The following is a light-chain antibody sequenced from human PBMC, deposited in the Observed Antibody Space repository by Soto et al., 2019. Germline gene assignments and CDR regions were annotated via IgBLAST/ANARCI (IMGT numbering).Light chain of an antibody. J-gene: IGLJ3*02. CDR1: SRHSGYA. CDR3: QTWGTGIWV. Sequence: QLVLTQSPSASASLGASVKLTCTLSSRHSGYAIAWHQQQPEKGPRYLMKLHSDGSHSKGDGIPDRFSGSSSGAERYLTISSLQSEDEAAYYCQTWGTGIWVFGGGTKVTVL. V-gene: IGLV4-69*01. CDR2: LHSDGSH.